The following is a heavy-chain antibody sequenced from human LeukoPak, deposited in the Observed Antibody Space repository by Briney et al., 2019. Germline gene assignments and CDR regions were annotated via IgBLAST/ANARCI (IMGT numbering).Heavy chain of an antibody. CDR3: ARAFHSSRRFFSPGAFDV. J-gene: IGHJ3*01. Sequence: GGSLRLSCAASGFTFGDYYMTWIRQAPGKGPEWLSFISGDSTKIYSPDSVKGRFTVSRDNSRNSLTLHMNSLTVDDTALYYCARAFHSSRRFFSPGAFDVWGRGTLVTVSS. CDR2: ISGDSTKI. D-gene: IGHD2-2*01. CDR1: GFTFGDYY. V-gene: IGHV3-11*04.